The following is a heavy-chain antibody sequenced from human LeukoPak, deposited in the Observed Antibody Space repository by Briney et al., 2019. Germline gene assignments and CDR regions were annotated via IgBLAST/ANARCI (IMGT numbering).Heavy chain of an antibody. CDR1: GGSISSSSYY. D-gene: IGHD3-9*01. CDR2: IYYSGST. Sequence: SDTLSLTCTVSGGSISSSSYYWGWIRQPPGKGLEWVGSIYYSGSTYYDPSLKSRVTISVDTSKNQLSLKLSSVSDADTAVYYCARHTTYFDWLLSFDYWGQGTLVTVSS. V-gene: IGHV4-39*01. CDR3: ARHTTYFDWLLSFDY. J-gene: IGHJ4*02.